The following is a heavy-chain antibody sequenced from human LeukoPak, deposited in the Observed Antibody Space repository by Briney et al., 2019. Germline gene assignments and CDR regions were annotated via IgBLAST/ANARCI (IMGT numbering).Heavy chain of an antibody. CDR1: SDAITSY. CDR2: IFHTGII. V-gene: IGHV4-59*01. Sequence: SETLSLTCIIPSDAITSYWSWIRQPPGKGLEFLGYIFHTGIIKYNPSLGSRLTISLDTSKRQLSLRLTSVTAAGTANYFCARRPRAPDIWGQGTMVIVSS. J-gene: IGHJ3*02. CDR3: ARRPRAPDI.